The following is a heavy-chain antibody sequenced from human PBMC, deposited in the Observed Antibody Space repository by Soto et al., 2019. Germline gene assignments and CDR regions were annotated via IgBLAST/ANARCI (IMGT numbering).Heavy chain of an antibody. D-gene: IGHD3-22*01. J-gene: IGHJ4*02. CDR1: GGSISSYY. Sequence: SETLSLTCTVSGGSISSYYWSWIRQPPGKGLEWIGYIYYSGSTNYNPSLKSRVTISVDTSKNQFSLKLSSVTAADTAVYYCARVDLEDYYDSSGYYFLRGQGTLVTVSS. V-gene: IGHV4-59*01. CDR2: IYYSGST. CDR3: ARVDLEDYYDSSGYYFL.